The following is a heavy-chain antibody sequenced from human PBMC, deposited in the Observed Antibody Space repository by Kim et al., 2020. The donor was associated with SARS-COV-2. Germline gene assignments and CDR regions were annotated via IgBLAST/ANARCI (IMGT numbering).Heavy chain of an antibody. Sequence: GGSLRLSCAASGFTFDDYAMHWVRQAPGKGLEWVSLISVDGGSTYYADSVKGRFTISRDNSKNSLYLQMNSLRTEDTALYYCAKDFSQASHWSGDYYYYYGMDVWGQGTTVTVSS. CDR1: GFTFDDYA. J-gene: IGHJ6*02. D-gene: IGHD2-8*02. CDR3: AKDFSQASHWSGDYYYYYGMDV. V-gene: IGHV3-43*02. CDR2: ISVDGGST.